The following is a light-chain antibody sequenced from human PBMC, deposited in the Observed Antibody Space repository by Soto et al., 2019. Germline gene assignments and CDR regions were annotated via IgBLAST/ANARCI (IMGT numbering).Light chain of an antibody. CDR3: QQLKNYPIT. V-gene: IGKV1-9*01. CDR1: EDISSY. Sequence: IQLTQSPSSLSASVGDRVTFTCRASEDISSYLAWYQQKPGTAPKLLIYAASALHSGVPSRFSGSGSGTDFTLTISSMQPEDFAIYFCQQLKNYPITFGQGTRLEIK. CDR2: AAS. J-gene: IGKJ5*01.